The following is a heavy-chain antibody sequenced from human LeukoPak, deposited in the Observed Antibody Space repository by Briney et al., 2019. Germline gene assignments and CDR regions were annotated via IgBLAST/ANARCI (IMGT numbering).Heavy chain of an antibody. CDR3: AKDNRLLWFGEYFGMDV. Sequence: GGSLRLSCAASRFTFSSHWMHWVRQAPGKGLVWVARITSAGSTIRYADSVKGRFTISRDNAKNTLFLQMNSLRAEDTAVYYCAKDNRLLWFGEYFGMDVWGQGTTVTVSS. J-gene: IGHJ6*02. V-gene: IGHV3-74*01. CDR2: ITSAGSTI. CDR1: RFTFSSHW. D-gene: IGHD3-10*01.